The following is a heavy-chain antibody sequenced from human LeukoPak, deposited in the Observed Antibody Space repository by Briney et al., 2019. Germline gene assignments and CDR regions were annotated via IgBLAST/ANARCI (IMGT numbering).Heavy chain of an antibody. J-gene: IGHJ4*02. Sequence: SETLSLTCTVSGGSISSGSYYWSWIRQPAGQGLEWIGRIYTSGSTNYTPSLKSRVTISVDTSKNQFSLKLSSVTAADAAVYYCARNLANSGSYWNWGQGTLVTVSS. D-gene: IGHD1-26*01. CDR1: GGSISSGSYY. CDR3: ARNLANSGSYWN. CDR2: IYTSGST. V-gene: IGHV4-61*02.